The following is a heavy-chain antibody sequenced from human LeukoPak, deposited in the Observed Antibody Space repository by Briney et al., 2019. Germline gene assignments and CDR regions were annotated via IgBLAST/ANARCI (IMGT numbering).Heavy chain of an antibody. CDR2: MNPNSGNT. J-gene: IGHJ5*02. D-gene: IGHD2/OR15-2a*01. CDR1: GYIFTSYD. V-gene: IGHV1-8*01. Sequence: ASVKVSCKASGYIFTSYDINWVRQATGQGLEWMGWMNPNSGNTGYAQKFQGRVTMTRNTSISTAYMELSSLRSEDTAVYYCARDPSNSIGRMTWFDPWGQGTPVTVSS. CDR3: ARDPSNSIGRMTWFDP.